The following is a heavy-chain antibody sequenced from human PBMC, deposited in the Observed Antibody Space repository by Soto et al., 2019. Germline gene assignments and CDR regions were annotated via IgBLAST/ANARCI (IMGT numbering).Heavy chain of an antibody. Sequence: EVQLLESGGGLAQPGGSLRLSCAASGFTFSTYAMSWVRQAAGKGLEWVSTISDRGSTYYADSVKGRFTISRDNSKNTLYQEMNSLTADETAVYYCAKNKGVRDCSRTSCLYSFDYWGQGTLVTVSS. D-gene: IGHD2-2*01. CDR2: ISDRGST. J-gene: IGHJ4*02. CDR3: AKNKGVRDCSRTSCLYSFDY. CDR1: GFTFSTYA. V-gene: IGHV3-23*01.